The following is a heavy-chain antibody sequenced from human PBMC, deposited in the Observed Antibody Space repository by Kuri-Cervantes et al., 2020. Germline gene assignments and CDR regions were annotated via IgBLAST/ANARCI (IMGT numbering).Heavy chain of an antibody. V-gene: IGHV3-33*01. CDR2: IWYDGSNK. J-gene: IGHJ5*02. D-gene: IGHD6-13*01. Sequence: GGSLRLSCAASGFTFSSYGMHWVRQAPGKGLEWVAVIWYDGSNKYYADSVKGRFTISRDNSNNTLYLQMNSLRAEDTAVYYCGRPRAAAGSIDPWGQGTLVTVSS. CDR1: GFTFSSYG. CDR3: GRPRAAAGSIDP.